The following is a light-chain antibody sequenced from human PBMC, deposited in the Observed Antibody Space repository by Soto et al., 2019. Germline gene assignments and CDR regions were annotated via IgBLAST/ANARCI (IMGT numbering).Light chain of an antibody. J-gene: IGKJ1*01. Sequence: DIHLTQSPSFLPAAVADRVTITCRASQGISSYLAWYQQKPGKAPKLLIYAASTLQSGVPSRFSGSGSGTDFTLTSSSLQPEDFATYYCQQSYRPPLTFGQGTKVDIK. CDR2: AAS. CDR3: QQSYRPPLT. CDR1: QGISSY. V-gene: IGKV1-9*01.